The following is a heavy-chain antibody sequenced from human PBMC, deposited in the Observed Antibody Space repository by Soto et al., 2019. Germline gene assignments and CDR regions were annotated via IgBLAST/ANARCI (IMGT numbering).Heavy chain of an antibody. J-gene: IGHJ5*01. CDR2: INTDGSVA. V-gene: IGHV3-74*03. CDR3: VKDMKLWRLDS. CDR1: GLTFRSYW. Sequence: EVQLVESGGGLVQPGESLKLSCAASGLTFRSYWMHWVRQAPGKGQVWVSRINTDGSVAMYVDSVKGRFTIYRDNAKNTLYLHMHSLRAEDTAVFYGVKDMKLWRLDSWGHGNLGTVSS. D-gene: IGHD2-15*01.